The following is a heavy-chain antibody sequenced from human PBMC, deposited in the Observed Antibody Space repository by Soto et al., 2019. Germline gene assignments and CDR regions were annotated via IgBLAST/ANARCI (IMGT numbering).Heavy chain of an antibody. J-gene: IGHJ4*02. CDR2: ISGYNGHT. D-gene: IGHD3-10*01. V-gene: IGHV1-18*01. CDR1: GDTFNNYG. Sequence: QVQLVQSGAEVKKPGASVTVSCKASGDTFNNYGISWVRQAPGQGLEWMGWISGYNGHTNYAQKLQGRVTMTTDTSTTPTYMEWRSLRSNDTAVYYCARGGVATIGYDYWGQGTLVTVSS. CDR3: ARGGVATIGYDY.